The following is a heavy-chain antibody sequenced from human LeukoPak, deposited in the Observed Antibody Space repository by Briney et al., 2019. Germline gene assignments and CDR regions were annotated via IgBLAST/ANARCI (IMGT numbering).Heavy chain of an antibody. Sequence: PGGSLRLSCAASGFNFNTHSMNWVRQAPGKGLEWVSYISISSGTIYYAESVKGRFTISRDNSKNTLYLQMKSLRPEDTAIYYCVYCSGGNCYYTVRGWNYWGQGTLVTVSS. J-gene: IGHJ4*02. V-gene: IGHV3-48*01. CDR1: GFNFNTHS. CDR3: VYCSGGNCYYTVRGWNY. CDR2: ISISSGTI. D-gene: IGHD2-15*01.